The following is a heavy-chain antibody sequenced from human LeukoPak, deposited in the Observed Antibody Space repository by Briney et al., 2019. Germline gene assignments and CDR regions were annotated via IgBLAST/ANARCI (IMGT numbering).Heavy chain of an antibody. D-gene: IGHD3-16*01. V-gene: IGHV5-51*01. CDR1: GYSFTSYW. Sequence: GESLKISCKGSGYSFTSYWIGWVRQTPGKGLEWMGIIYPGDSDTRYSPSFQGQVTISADKSISTAYLQWSSLKASDTAMYYCARRGIPPYYYFDYWGQGTLVTVSS. CDR2: IYPGDSDT. J-gene: IGHJ4*02. CDR3: ARRGIPPYYYFDY.